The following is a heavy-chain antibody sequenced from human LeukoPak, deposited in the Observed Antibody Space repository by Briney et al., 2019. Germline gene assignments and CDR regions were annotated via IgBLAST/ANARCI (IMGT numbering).Heavy chain of an antibody. J-gene: IGHJ4*02. CDR1: GGSISGYY. D-gene: IGHD2-2*01. Sequence: SETLSLTCTVSGGSISGYYWSWIRQPPGKGLEWIGYIYSSGSTKYSPSLKSRVTMSVDTSKNQFSLKLTSVTAANTAVYYCGRYYCSGTCYHFDSWGQGTLVTVSS. CDR3: GRYYCSGTCYHFDS. CDR2: IYSSGST. V-gene: IGHV4-59*08.